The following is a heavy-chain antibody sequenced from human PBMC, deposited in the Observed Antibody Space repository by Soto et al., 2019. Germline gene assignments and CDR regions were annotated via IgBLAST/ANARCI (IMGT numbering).Heavy chain of an antibody. J-gene: IGHJ5*02. Sequence: EVQLLESGGGLVQPGGSLRLSCEASGFTFSSYAMSWVRQAPGKGLEWVSAISGSGGSTYYADSVKGRFTISRDNSKNTLNLQMNSLRAEDTAVYYCAKDEGNVLLWFGELSVRWFDPWVQGTLVTVSS. CDR3: AKDEGNVLLWFGELSVRWFDP. CDR2: ISGSGGST. V-gene: IGHV3-23*01. D-gene: IGHD3-10*01. CDR1: GFTFSSYA.